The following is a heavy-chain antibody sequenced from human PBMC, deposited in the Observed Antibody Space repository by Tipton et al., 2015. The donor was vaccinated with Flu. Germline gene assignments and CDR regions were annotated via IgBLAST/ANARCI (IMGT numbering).Heavy chain of an antibody. J-gene: IGHJ5*02. D-gene: IGHD4-11*01. CDR3: ARRDYSNYVSEPKNWFNP. Sequence: TLSLTCTVSGGSISSGSYYWTWIRQPAGKGLESIGRFFVTWSTTYNPSLKSRVTISLDKSKNQFSLRLVSMTATDTAVYYCARRDYSNYVSEPKNWFNPWGQGILVTVSS. V-gene: IGHV4-61*02. CDR1: GGSISSGSYY. CDR2: FFVTWST.